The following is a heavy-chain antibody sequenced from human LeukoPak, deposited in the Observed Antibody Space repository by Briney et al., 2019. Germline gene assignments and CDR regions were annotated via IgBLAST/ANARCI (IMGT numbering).Heavy chain of an antibody. CDR1: GYTFTGYY. J-gene: IGHJ4*02. CDR2: INPNSGGT. Sequence: ASVKVSCKASGYTFTGYYIHWVRQAPGQGLEWMGGINPNSGGTNYAQKFQGRVTMTRDTSISTAYMELSRLRSDDTAMYYCVRGIRVATNFWGQGTLVTVSS. V-gene: IGHV1-2*02. CDR3: VRGIRVATNF. D-gene: IGHD5-12*01.